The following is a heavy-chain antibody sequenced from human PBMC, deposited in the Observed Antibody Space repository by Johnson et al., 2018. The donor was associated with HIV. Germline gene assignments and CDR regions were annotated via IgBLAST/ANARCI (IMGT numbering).Heavy chain of an antibody. CDR2: IHSGGST. Sequence: VQLVESGGGVVQPGRSLRLSCAVSGLSVSINYITWVRQAPGKGLEWVSVIHSGGSTYYADSVEGRFTISRDNSKNTVLLQMNSLRVEDTAVYYCARGGHCGGDCAGAKQALDIWGQGTRVTVSS. CDR1: GLSVSINY. J-gene: IGHJ3*02. CDR3: ARGGHCGGDCAGAKQALDI. D-gene: IGHD2-21*01. V-gene: IGHV3-53*01.